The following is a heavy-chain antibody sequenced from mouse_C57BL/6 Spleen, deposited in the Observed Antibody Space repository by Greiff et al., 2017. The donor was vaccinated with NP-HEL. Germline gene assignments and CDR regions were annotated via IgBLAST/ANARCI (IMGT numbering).Heavy chain of an antibody. Sequence: VKLVESGPELVKPGASVKLSCKASGYTFTSYDINWVKQRPGQGLEWIGWIYPRDGSTKYNEKFKGKATLTVDTSSSTAYMELHSLTSEDSAVYFCARGADYSNPYAMDYWGQGTSVTVSS. CDR1: GYTFTSYD. V-gene: IGHV1-85*01. D-gene: IGHD2-5*01. CDR2: IYPRDGST. CDR3: ARGADYSNPYAMDY. J-gene: IGHJ4*01.